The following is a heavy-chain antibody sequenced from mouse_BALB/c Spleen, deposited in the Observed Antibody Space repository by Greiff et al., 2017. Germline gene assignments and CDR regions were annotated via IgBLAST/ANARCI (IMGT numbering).Heavy chain of an antibody. CDR2: IDPANGNT. V-gene: IGHV14-3*02. Sequence: DVQLQESGAELVKPGASVKLSCTASGFNIKDTYMHWVKQRPEQGLEWIGRIDPANGNTKYDPKFQGKATITADTSSNTAYLQLSSLTSEDTAVYYCARYYGSSYNYWGQGTTLTVSS. J-gene: IGHJ2*01. CDR3: ARYYGSSYNY. CDR1: GFNIKDTY. D-gene: IGHD1-1*01.